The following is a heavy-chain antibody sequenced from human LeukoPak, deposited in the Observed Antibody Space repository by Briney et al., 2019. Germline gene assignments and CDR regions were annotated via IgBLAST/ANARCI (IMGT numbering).Heavy chain of an antibody. J-gene: IGHJ4*02. Sequence: GGSLRLSWAAAGFTFSSYSMDWVRQAPGKGLGWLSYVSSSGGNIQYAGSVKGRFTISRDNAKNSLYLQMNNLKAEDTAVYYCVREAGSGSYSQYWGQGTLVTVSS. D-gene: IGHD3-10*01. CDR2: VSSSGGNI. CDR3: VREAGSGSYSQY. CDR1: GFTFSSYS. V-gene: IGHV3-48*04.